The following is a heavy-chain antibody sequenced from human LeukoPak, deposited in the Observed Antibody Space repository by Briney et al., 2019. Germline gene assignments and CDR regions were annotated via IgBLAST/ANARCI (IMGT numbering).Heavy chain of an antibody. J-gene: IGHJ5*02. CDR3: ARLTRRRDGYYSQNWFDP. D-gene: IGHD5-24*01. CDR2: IIPIFGTA. V-gene: IGHV1-69*13. CDR1: GGTFSSYA. Sequence: SVKVSCKASGGTFSSYAISWVRQAPGQGLEWMGGIIPIFGTANYAQKFQGRVTITADESTSTAYMELSSLRSEDTAVYYCARLTRRRDGYYSQNWFDPWGQGTLVTVSS.